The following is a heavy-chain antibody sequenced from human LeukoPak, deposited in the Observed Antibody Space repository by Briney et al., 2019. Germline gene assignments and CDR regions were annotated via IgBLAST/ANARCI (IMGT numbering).Heavy chain of an antibody. D-gene: IGHD4-17*01. J-gene: IGHJ4*02. CDR3: ARDRPLTTVTTYY. CDR1: GFTFDDYA. Sequence: GRSLRLSCAASGFTFDDYAMHWVRQAPGKGLEWVSGISWNSGSIGYADSVKGRFTISRDNAKNSLYLQMNSLRAEDTAVYYCARDRPLTTVTTYYWGQGTLVTVSS. CDR2: ISWNSGSI. V-gene: IGHV3-9*01.